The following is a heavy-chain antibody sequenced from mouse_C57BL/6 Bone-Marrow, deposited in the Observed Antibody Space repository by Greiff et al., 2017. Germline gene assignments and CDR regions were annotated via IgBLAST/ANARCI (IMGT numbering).Heavy chain of an antibody. CDR1: GYTFTSYW. J-gene: IGHJ2*01. CDR2: IDPSDSYT. CDR3: ARRLLYFDY. Sequence: QVQLLQSGAELVKPGASVKLSCKASGYTFTSYWMQWVKQRPGQGLEWIGEIDPSDSYTNYNQKFKGKATLTVDTSSITAFMQLSSLTSEDSAVYYCARRLLYFDYWGQGTALTVSS. V-gene: IGHV1-50*01.